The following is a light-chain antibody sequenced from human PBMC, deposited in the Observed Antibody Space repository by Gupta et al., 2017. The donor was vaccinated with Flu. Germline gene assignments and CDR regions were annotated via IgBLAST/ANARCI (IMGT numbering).Light chain of an antibody. J-gene: IGKJ2*02. CDR1: QSVSSGN. CDR3: QQYSSSPCT. V-gene: IGKV3-20*01. CDR2: GAS. Sequence: GTLSLSPGERATLSCRASQSVSSGNLAWYQQILGQAPRLLIYGASTRATGIPDRFSGSGSGTDFTLIISRLEPEDFAVYYCQQYSSSPCTFGQGTKLEIK.